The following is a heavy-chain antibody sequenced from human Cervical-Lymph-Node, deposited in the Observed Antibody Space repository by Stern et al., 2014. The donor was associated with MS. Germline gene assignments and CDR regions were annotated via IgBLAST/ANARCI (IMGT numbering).Heavy chain of an antibody. CDR3: VAYASGDNINH. CDR1: GVTFSRDG. J-gene: IGHJ5*02. Sequence: VQLVESGGGVVQPGRSLRLSCAASGVTFSRDGMHWVRQAPGKGLEWVAVIWYDGSNENYVDSVKGRFTISRDNSKNTLYLQMNSLRVEDTAVYYCVAYASGDNINHWGQGTLVTVSS. D-gene: IGHD6-19*01. V-gene: IGHV3-33*01. CDR2: IWYDGSNE.